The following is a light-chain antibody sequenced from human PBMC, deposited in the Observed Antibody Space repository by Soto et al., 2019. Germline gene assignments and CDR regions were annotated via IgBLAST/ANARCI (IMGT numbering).Light chain of an antibody. CDR3: GSYTSSSYV. V-gene: IGLV2-14*03. Sequence: QSALTQPASVSGSPGQSVTISCTGNSSDIGAYNFVSWYQQHPAKAPKLMIFDVSNRPSGVSNRFSGSKSGNTASLTISGLQAEDEADYYWGSYTSSSYVFGTGTKVTVL. CDR2: DVS. J-gene: IGLJ1*01. CDR1: SSDIGAYNF.